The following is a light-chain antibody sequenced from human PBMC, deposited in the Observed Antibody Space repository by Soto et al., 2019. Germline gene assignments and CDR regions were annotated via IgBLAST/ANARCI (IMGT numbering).Light chain of an antibody. CDR1: QSVTNSY. J-gene: IGKJ4*01. CDR3: QQYNNWPLLT. CDR2: GAS. Sequence: EIVLAQSPGTLSLSPGERATLSCRASQSVTNSYLAWYQQKPGQAXXLLIYGASTRATGIPARFSGSGSGTEFTLTISSLQSEDFAVYYCQQYNNWPLLTFGGGTKVDIK. V-gene: IGKV3D-15*01.